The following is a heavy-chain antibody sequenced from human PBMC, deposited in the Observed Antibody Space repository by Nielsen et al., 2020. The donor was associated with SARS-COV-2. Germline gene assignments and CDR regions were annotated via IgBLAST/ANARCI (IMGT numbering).Heavy chain of an antibody. J-gene: IGHJ6*02. CDR3: ARQSWGRGMDV. CDR2: INPSGGST. CDR1: GYTFTSYG. V-gene: IGHV1-46*01. D-gene: IGHD3-16*01. Sequence: ASVKVSCKASGYTFTSYGISWVRQAPGQGLEWMGIINPSGGSTSYAQKFQGRVTMTRDTSTSTVYMELSSLRSEDTAVYYCARQSWGRGMDVWGQGTTVTVSS.